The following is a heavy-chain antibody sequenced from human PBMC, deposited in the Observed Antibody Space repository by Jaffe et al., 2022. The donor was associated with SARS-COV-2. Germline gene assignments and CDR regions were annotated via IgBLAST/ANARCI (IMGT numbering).Heavy chain of an antibody. CDR3: ARDLIGDSSSWYSVDWYFDL. Sequence: EVQLVESGGGLVQPGGSLRLSCAASGFTFSSYWMSWVRQAPGKGLEWVANIKQDGSEKYYVDSVKGRFTISRDNAKNSLYLQMNSLRAEDTAVYYCARDLIGDSSSWYSVDWYFDLWGRGTLVTVSS. J-gene: IGHJ2*01. D-gene: IGHD6-13*01. CDR1: GFTFSSYW. CDR2: IKQDGSEK. V-gene: IGHV3-7*03.